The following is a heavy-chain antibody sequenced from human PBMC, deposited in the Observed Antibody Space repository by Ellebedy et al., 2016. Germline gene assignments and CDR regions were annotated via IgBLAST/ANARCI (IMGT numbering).Heavy chain of an antibody. J-gene: IGHJ4*02. D-gene: IGHD4-17*01. V-gene: IGHV2-5*01. CDR3: VHRTTMTSFDC. CDR2: IYGHDDK. CDR1: GFSLTTSTVV. Sequence: SGPTLVKPTQTPTLTCTFSGFSLTTSTVVVGWVRQPPGRAPEWLAFIYGHDDKRYSPSLRNRLTITKDTSNNQVVLTLTNMDPVDTATYYCVHRTTMTSFDCWGQGTLVTVSS.